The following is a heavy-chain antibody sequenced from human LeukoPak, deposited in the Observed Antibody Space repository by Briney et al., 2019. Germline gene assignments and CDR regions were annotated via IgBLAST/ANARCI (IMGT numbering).Heavy chain of an antibody. J-gene: IGHJ4*02. Sequence: TTSETLSLTCTVSGGSISSYYWSWIRQPPGKGLEWIGYIYYSGSTNYNPSLKSRVTISVDTSKNQFSLKLSSVTAADTAVYYCARDRYYYDSSGYYKIFDYWGQGTLVTVSS. V-gene: IGHV4-59*01. CDR1: GGSISSYY. CDR3: ARDRYYYDSSGYYKIFDY. D-gene: IGHD3-22*01. CDR2: IYYSGST.